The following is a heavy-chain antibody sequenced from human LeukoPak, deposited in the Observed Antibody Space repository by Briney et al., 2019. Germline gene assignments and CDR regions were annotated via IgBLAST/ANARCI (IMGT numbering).Heavy chain of an antibody. J-gene: IGHJ5*02. Sequence: QTLSLTCAISGDTVSRNSAACNWIRQSPSRGLEWLGRTYYRSKWYNDYAVSVKSRITINPDTSKNQFSLQLNSVTPEDTAVYYCAIGYNWFDPWGQGTLVTVSS. CDR2: TYYRSKWYN. D-gene: IGHD3-10*01. CDR3: AIGYNWFDP. V-gene: IGHV6-1*01. CDR1: GDTVSRNSAA.